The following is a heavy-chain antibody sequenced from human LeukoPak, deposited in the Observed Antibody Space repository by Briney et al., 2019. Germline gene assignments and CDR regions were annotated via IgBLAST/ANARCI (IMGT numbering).Heavy chain of an antibody. Sequence: GGSLRLSCAASGFTFSSYAMHWVRQAPGKGLEWVAVISYDGSNKYYADSVKGRFTISRDNSKNTLYLQMNSLRAEDTAVYYCARDPSGWSGNHFDYWAREPWSPSPQ. V-gene: IGHV3-30*04. CDR1: GFTFSSYA. CDR2: ISYDGSNK. D-gene: IGHD6-19*01. CDR3: ARDPSGWSGNHFDY. J-gene: IGHJ4*02.